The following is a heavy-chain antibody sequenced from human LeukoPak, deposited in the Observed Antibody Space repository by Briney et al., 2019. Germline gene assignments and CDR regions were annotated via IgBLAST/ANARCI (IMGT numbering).Heavy chain of an antibody. CDR1: GDSVSSNSVT. CDR2: TYYRSKWYN. J-gene: IGHJ4*02. Sequence: SQTLSLACAISGDSVSSNSVTWNWIRQSPSRGPEWLGRTYYRSKWYNDCAVSVKSRIIINPDTSKNQFSLQLNSVTPEDTAVYYCARGGHGSGAFQFYYWGQGTLVTVSS. V-gene: IGHV6-1*01. CDR3: ARGGHGSGAFQFYY. D-gene: IGHD3-10*01.